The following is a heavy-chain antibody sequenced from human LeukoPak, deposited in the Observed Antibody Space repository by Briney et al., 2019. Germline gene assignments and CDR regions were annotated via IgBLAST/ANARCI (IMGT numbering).Heavy chain of an antibody. J-gene: IGHJ3*02. D-gene: IGHD6-13*01. V-gene: IGHV4-38-2*02. CDR2: IYHSGST. Sequence: PSETLSLTCTVSGYSISSGYYWGWIRQPPGQGLEWIGSIYHSGSTYYNPSLKSRVTISVDTSKNQFSLKLSSVTAADTAVYYCARGAGYRDAFDIWGQGTMVTVSS. CDR1: GYSISSGYY. CDR3: ARGAGYRDAFDI.